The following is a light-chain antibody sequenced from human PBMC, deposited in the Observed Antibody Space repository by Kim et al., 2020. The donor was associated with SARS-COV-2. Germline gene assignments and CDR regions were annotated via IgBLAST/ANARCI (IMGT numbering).Light chain of an antibody. CDR3: NSRDTSGNNWV. CDR2: GET. CDR1: SLRSYY. V-gene: IGLV3-19*01. J-gene: IGLJ3*02. Sequence: GQTCRITVQGDSLRSYYVSGYQQKPGQAPVLVIYGETDRPAGFPDRFSGSTSGNTASLTITGAQAEDEADYYCNSRDTSGNNWVFGGVTQLTVL.